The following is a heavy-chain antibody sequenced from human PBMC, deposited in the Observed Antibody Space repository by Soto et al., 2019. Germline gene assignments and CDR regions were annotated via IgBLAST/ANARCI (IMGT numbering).Heavy chain of an antibody. J-gene: IGHJ3*02. CDR1: GDSVSSNTAA. Sequence: SQTLSLTCAVFGDSVSSNTAAWTWIRQSPSRGLEWLGRTYYRSKWYNDYAVSVKSRMTINPDTSRNQFSLQLNSVTPEDTAVYYCARDLGAFDIRAQRTMVTVSS. D-gene: IGHD7-27*01. CDR3: ARDLGAFDI. CDR2: TYYRSKWYN. V-gene: IGHV6-1*01.